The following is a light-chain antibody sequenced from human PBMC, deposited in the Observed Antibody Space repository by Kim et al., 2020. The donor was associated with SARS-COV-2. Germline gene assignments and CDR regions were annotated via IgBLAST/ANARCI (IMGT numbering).Light chain of an antibody. Sequence: DIQMTQSPSSLSASVGDRVTITCRASQSIGNCLNWYQQKPGKAPTLLIYLTSRLQSGVPSRFSGSGSGTDFTLTISSLQPEDFATYYCQQSYNPPRTFGQGTKLEI. J-gene: IGKJ2*01. CDR2: LTS. CDR3: QQSYNPPRT. CDR1: QSIGNC. V-gene: IGKV1-39*01.